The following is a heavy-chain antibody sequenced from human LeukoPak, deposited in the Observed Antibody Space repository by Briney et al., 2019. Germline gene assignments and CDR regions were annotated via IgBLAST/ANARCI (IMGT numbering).Heavy chain of an antibody. CDR2: IWSDGSNK. CDR3: ATDKGSAAFDI. CDR1: GFTVSSNY. D-gene: IGHD3-10*01. Sequence: GGSLRLSCAASGFTVSSNYMSWVRQAPGKGLEWVAVIWSDGSNKLYADSVRGRFTISRDNSKNTLYLEMNSLRVEDTAVYYCATDKGSAAFDIWGQGTMVTVSS. V-gene: IGHV3-33*08. J-gene: IGHJ3*02.